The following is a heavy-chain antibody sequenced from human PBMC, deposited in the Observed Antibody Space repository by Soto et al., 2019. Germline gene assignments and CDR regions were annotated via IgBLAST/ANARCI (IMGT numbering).Heavy chain of an antibody. CDR1: GGSISSYY. CDR3: ARVEKDLMTPGTAYMDV. D-gene: IGHD3-10*01. J-gene: IGHJ6*03. CDR2: IYYSGST. Sequence: SQTLSLTCTVSGGSISSYYWSWIRQPPGKGLEWIGYIYYSGSTNYNPSLKSRVTISVDTSKNQFSLKLSSVTAADTAVYYCARVEKDLMTPGTAYMDVWGKGTTVTVSS. V-gene: IGHV4-59*01.